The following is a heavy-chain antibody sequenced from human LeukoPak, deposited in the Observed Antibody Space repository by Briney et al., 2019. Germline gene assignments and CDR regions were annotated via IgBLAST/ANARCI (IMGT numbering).Heavy chain of an antibody. CDR3: ASNSNSGYYYYYMDV. Sequence: GASVKVSCKASGYTFTNYGISWVRQAPGQGLEWMGWINPNSGGTNYAQKFQGRVTMTRDTSISTAYMELSRLRSDDTAVYYCASNSNSGYYYYYMDVWGKGTTVTVSS. CDR2: INPNSGGT. J-gene: IGHJ6*03. V-gene: IGHV1-2*02. D-gene: IGHD4-11*01. CDR1: GYTFTNYG.